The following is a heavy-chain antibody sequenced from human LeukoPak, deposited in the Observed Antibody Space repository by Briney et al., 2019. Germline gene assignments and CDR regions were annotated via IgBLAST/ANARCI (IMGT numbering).Heavy chain of an antibody. V-gene: IGHV1-46*01. CDR3: ARIWGIVATIEPSKEYYFDY. CDR1: GYTFTSYY. J-gene: IGHJ4*02. CDR2: INPSGGST. D-gene: IGHD5-12*01. Sequence: GASVKVSCKASGYTFTSYYMHWVRQAPGQGLEWMGIINPSGGSTSYAQKFQGRVTMTRDTSTSTVYMELSSLRSEDTAVYYCARIWGIVATIEPSKEYYFDYWGQGTLVTVSS.